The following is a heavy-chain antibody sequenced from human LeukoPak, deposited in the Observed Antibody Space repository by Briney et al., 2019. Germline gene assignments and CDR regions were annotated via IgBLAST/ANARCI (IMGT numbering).Heavy chain of an antibody. V-gene: IGHV1-8*01. D-gene: IGHD6-19*01. CDR1: GYTFTSYD. CDR2: MNPNSGNT. Sequence: GASVKVSCKASGYTFTSYDINRVRQATGQGLEWMGWMNPNSGNTGYAQKFQGRVTMTRNTSISTAYMELSSLRSEDTAVYYCARCSSSGPAFSYYGMDVWGQGTTVTVSS. J-gene: IGHJ6*02. CDR3: ARCSSSGPAFSYYGMDV.